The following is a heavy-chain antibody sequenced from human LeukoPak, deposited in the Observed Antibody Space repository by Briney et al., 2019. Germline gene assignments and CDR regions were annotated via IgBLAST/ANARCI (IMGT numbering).Heavy chain of an antibody. Sequence: GASVKVSCKASGYTFTSYAISWVRQAPGQGLEWMGWISGYNGNTKYAQKVQGRVTMTTDTSTSTAYMELRSLRSDDTAVYYCARGYSYGSDCYCGMDVWGQGTTVTVSS. CDR2: ISGYNGNT. V-gene: IGHV1-18*01. D-gene: IGHD5-18*01. CDR1: GYTFTSYA. J-gene: IGHJ6*02. CDR3: ARGYSYGSDCYCGMDV.